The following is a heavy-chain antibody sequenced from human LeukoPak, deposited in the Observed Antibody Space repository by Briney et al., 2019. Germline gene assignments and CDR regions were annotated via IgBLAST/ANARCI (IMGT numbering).Heavy chain of an antibody. CDR3: ARERLGYCSGGSCYPLDY. Sequence: ASVKVSCKASGYTFTSYGISWVRQAPGQGLEWIGWISAYNGNTNYAQKLQGRVTMTTDTSTSTAYMELRSLRSDDTAVYYCARERLGYCSGGSCYPLDYWGQGTLVTVSS. CDR1: GYTFTSYG. CDR2: ISAYNGNT. D-gene: IGHD2-15*01. V-gene: IGHV1-18*01. J-gene: IGHJ4*02.